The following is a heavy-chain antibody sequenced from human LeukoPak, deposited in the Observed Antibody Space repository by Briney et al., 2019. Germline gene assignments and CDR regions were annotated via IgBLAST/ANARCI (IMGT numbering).Heavy chain of an antibody. V-gene: IGHV3-23*01. D-gene: IGHD2-21*01. Sequence: GGSLRLSCEASQFTLSRFAMSWIRQAPGTGLEWVSTLSGSGTATYYADSVKGRFTTSRDNSKDTLYLQMDNLRADDTAVYYCAKHLGSHSFLFYYMDVWGTGTSVIVSS. CDR2: LSGSGTAT. CDR3: AKHLGSHSFLFYYMDV. J-gene: IGHJ6*03. CDR1: QFTLSRFA.